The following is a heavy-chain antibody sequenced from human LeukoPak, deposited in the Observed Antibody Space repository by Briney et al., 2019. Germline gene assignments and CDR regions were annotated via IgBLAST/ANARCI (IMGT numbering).Heavy chain of an antibody. J-gene: IGHJ6*04. CDR3: AELGITMIGGV. CDR1: GFTFTSFE. CDR2: ISSSGSTI. Sequence: GGSLRLSCAASGFTFTSFEMNWVRQAPGKGLEWVSYISSSGSTIYYADSVKGRFTISRDNAKNSLYLQMNSLRAEDTAVYYCAELGITMIGGVWGKGTTVTISS. V-gene: IGHV3-48*03. D-gene: IGHD3-10*02.